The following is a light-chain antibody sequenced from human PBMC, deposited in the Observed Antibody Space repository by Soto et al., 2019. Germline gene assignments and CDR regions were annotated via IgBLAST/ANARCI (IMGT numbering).Light chain of an antibody. Sequence: DIQMTQSPSTLSASVGDRVTITCRASQSSSSRLAWYQQKPGKAPKLLIGDASSLESGVPSRFSGSASGTEFTLTISSLQPDDFATYYCQHYNSYQGTFGQGTKVEIK. V-gene: IGKV1-5*01. CDR1: QSSSSR. CDR3: QHYNSYQGT. CDR2: DAS. J-gene: IGKJ1*01.